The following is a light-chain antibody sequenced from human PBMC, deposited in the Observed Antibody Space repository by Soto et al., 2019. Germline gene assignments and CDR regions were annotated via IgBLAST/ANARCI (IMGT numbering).Light chain of an antibody. CDR1: QSVSGH. CDR3: QQYDHSPFT. CDR2: GAS. J-gene: IGKJ3*01. Sequence: EIVMTQSPATLSVSPGERATLSCRSSQSVSGHLAWYQQKPGHAPRLLIYGASTRATGLPARFSGSGSGTEFTLTISSLQSEDFALYYCQQYDHSPFTFGPGTKVDIK. V-gene: IGKV3-15*01.